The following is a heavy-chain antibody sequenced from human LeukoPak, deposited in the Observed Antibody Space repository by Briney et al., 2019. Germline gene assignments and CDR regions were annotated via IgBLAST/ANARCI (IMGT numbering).Heavy chain of an antibody. CDR3: ARARGGSYFSYYFDY. V-gene: IGHV5-51*01. CDR2: IYPGDSDT. CDR1: GYSFTSYW. D-gene: IGHD1-26*01. J-gene: IGHJ4*02. Sequence: GESLKISCKGSGYSFTSYWIGWVRQMPGKGLEWMGIIYPGDSDTRHSPSFQGQVTISADKSISTAYLQWSSLKASDTAMYYCARARGGSYFSYYFDYWGQGTLVTVSS.